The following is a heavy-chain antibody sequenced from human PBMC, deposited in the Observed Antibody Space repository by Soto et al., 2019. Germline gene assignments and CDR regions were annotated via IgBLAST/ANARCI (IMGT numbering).Heavy chain of an antibody. CDR2: INTGSGDT. J-gene: IGHJ6*02. V-gene: IGHV1-3*04. CDR3: ASDRRYCRGGSCYYFYYYAMDV. D-gene: IGHD2-15*01. Sequence: QVQLVQSGAEVRKPGASVNISCKASGYPFTSYAMHWVRQAPGQRLEWMGWINTGSGDTKYSQTVQGRVSIARDTSASTVYMELSSLKSEDTAIYYCASDRRYCRGGSCYYFYYYAMDVWGQGTTVTVSS. CDR1: GYPFTSYA.